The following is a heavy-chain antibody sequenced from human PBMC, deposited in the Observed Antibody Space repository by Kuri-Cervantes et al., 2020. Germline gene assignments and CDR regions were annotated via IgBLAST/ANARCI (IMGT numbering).Heavy chain of an antibody. Sequence: GESLKISCAASGFSFSSFWMSRVRQAPGKGLEWVSYISGSGSTIYYADSVKGRFTISRDNAKNSLYLQMNSLRAEDTVVYYCARDVGGRISQTRGWFDPWGQGTLVTVSS. V-gene: IGHV3-48*04. CDR2: ISGSGSTI. CDR3: ARDVGGRISQTRGWFDP. D-gene: IGHD2-15*01. CDR1: GFSFSSFW. J-gene: IGHJ5*02.